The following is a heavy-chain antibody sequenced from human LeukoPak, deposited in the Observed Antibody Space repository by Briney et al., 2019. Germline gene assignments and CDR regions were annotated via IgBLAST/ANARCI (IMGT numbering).Heavy chain of an antibody. CDR3: ARARYSPLPDY. J-gene: IGHJ4*02. D-gene: IGHD2-2*02. CDR1: GFPFSTYF. Sequence: GGSLRLSCAASGFPFSTYFMTWVRQAPGKGLEWVSSISSSSSYIYYADSVKGRFTISRDNAKNSLYLQMNSLRAEDTAVYYCARARYSPLPDYWGQGTLVTVSS. CDR2: ISSSSSYI. V-gene: IGHV3-21*01.